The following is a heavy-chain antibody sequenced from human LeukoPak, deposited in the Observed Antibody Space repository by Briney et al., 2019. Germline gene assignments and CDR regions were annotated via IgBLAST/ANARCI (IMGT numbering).Heavy chain of an antibody. V-gene: IGHV3-21*01. J-gene: IGHJ4*02. CDR2: ISSSSSYI. CDR3: AREGGGTVGEGFDY. CDR1: GFTFSSYS. Sequence: GGSLRLSCAASGFTFSSYSMNWVRQAPGKGLEWVSSISSSSSYIYYAGSVKGRFTISRDNAKNSLDLQMNSLRAEDTAVYYCAREGGGTVGEGFDYWGQGTLVTVSS. D-gene: IGHD3-16*01.